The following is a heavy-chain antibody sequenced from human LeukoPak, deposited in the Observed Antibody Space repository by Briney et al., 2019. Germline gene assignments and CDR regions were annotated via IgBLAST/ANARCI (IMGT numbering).Heavy chain of an antibody. CDR1: GYTFTSYY. CDR3: ARDSGDWTVDY. CDR2: INPSGGTT. D-gene: IGHD2-21*02. Sequence: ASVKVSCKASGYTFTSYYMHWVRQTPGQGLEWMGIINPSGGTTNYAQKFQGRGTMTRDTSTSTDYLELTSLRSEDTAAYYCARDSGDWTVDYWGQGTLVTVSS. V-gene: IGHV1-46*01. J-gene: IGHJ4*02.